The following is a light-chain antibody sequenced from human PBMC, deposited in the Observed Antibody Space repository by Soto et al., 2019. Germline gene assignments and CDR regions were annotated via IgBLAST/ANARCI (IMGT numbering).Light chain of an antibody. Sequence: EIVLTQSPGTLALSPWERATLSCGASQSVSSNLAWYQQKPGRAPRLLIYGASTRATGMPARFSGSGSGTEFTLTISSLQSEDFAIYYCQQYNDWPPTFGQGTKVHIK. CDR2: GAS. V-gene: IGKV3-15*01. CDR3: QQYNDWPPT. CDR1: QSVSSN. J-gene: IGKJ1*01.